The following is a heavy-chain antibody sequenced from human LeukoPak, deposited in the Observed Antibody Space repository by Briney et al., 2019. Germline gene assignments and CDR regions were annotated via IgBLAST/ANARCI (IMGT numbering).Heavy chain of an antibody. D-gene: IGHD6-19*01. CDR1: GYSFTTYW. J-gene: IGHJ3*02. CDR2: IDPTDSYT. Sequence: GESLKISCKGAGYSFTTYWISWVRQMPGKGLEWIGRIDPTDSYTNYSPSFQGHVTISADKSISTAYLQWSSLKASDTAMYYCARQGSSGHDAFDIWGQGTMVTVSS. CDR3: ARQGSSGHDAFDI. V-gene: IGHV5-10-1*01.